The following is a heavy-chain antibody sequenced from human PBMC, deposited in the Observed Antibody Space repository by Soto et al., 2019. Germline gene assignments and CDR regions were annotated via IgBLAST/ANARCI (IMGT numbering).Heavy chain of an antibody. V-gene: IGHV4-59*08. J-gene: IGHJ6*03. Sequence: SETLSLTCTVSGGSISSYYWSWIRQPPGKGLEWIGYIYYSGSTNYNPSLKSRVTISVDTSKNQFSLKLSSVTAADTAVYYCARHQRATTSSYYYSYMDVWGKGTTVTVS. CDR2: IYYSGST. CDR1: GGSISSYY. D-gene: IGHD1-7*01. CDR3: ARHQRATTSSYYYSYMDV.